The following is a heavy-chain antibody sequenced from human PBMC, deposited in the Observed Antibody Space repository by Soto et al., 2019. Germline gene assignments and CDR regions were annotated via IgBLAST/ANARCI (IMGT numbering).Heavy chain of an antibody. D-gene: IGHD7-27*01. V-gene: IGHV4-34*01. CDR1: GGSFSGYY. CDR2: INHSGST. Sequence: PSETLSLTCAVYGGSFSGYYWSWIRQPPGKGLEWIGEINHSGSTNYNPSLKSRVTISVDTSKNQSSLKLSSVTAADTAVYYCAMANWGFYYGMDVWGQGTTVTVSS. CDR3: AMANWGFYYGMDV. J-gene: IGHJ6*02.